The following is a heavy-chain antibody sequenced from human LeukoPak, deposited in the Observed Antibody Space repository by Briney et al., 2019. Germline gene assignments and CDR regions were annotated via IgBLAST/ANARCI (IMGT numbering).Heavy chain of an antibody. V-gene: IGHV3-7*01. Sequence: GGSLRLSCAASGFTFSNLWMSWVRQAPGKGLEWVANIKQDGSEKYYVDSVKGRFTISRDNAKNSLYLQMSSLRGDDTALYYCASEDSTGSSAYWGQGTLVTV. J-gene: IGHJ4*02. D-gene: IGHD3-22*01. CDR1: GFTFSNLW. CDR3: ASEDSTGSSAY. CDR2: IKQDGSEK.